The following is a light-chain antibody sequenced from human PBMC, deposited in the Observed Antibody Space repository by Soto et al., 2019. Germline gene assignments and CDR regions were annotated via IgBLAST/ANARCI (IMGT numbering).Light chain of an antibody. CDR2: EVS. CDR1: SSDVGSYNL. J-gene: IGLJ1*01. V-gene: IGLV2-23*02. CDR3: CSYAGSRSYV. Sequence: QSVLTQPASVSVSPGQSITISCTGTSSDVGSYNLVSWYQQHPGKAPKLMIYEVSKRPSGVSNRFSGSKSGDTASLTISGLQAEDESDYYCCSYAGSRSYVFGTGTKVTVL.